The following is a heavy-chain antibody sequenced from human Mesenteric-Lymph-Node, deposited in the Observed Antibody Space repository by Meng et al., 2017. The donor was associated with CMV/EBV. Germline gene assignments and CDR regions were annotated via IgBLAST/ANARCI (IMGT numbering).Heavy chain of an antibody. CDR1: GFTFRNFG. CDR3: ARDRLWFGEAGGFDY. D-gene: IGHD3-10*01. Sequence: SGFTFRNFGMHWIRQAPGKGLEWVSGIWHDGRSQHYADSVKGRFTISRDNSKNMLYLEMNSLRAEDTAVYYCARDRLWFGEAGGFDYWGQGTLVTVSS. V-gene: IGHV3-33*01. CDR2: IWHDGRSQ. J-gene: IGHJ4*02.